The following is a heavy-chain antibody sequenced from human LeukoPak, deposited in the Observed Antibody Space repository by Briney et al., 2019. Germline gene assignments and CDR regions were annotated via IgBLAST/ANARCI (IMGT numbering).Heavy chain of an antibody. Sequence: TGGSLRLSCAASGFTVSSNYMIWVRQAPGKGLEWLTSISSTSSYIYYADSVKGRFTISRDNAKNSLYLQMNSLRAEDTAVYYCARLRGYSYGYADYWGQGTLVTVSS. CDR3: ARLRGYSYGYADY. V-gene: IGHV3-21*01. D-gene: IGHD5-18*01. CDR1: GFTVSSNY. J-gene: IGHJ4*02. CDR2: ISSTSSYI.